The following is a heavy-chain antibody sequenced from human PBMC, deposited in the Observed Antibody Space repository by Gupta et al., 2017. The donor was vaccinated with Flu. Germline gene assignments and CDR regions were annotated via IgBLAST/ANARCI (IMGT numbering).Heavy chain of an antibody. J-gene: IGHJ6*03. Sequence: VQLVESGGGLVQPGGSLRLSCAASGFNFRSYWMSWVRQAPGKGLEWVANIKHDGSEKYHVDSVKGRFIISRDNAKNSLYLQMNSLRAEDTAVYYCARVWFGDGSYKYYYMDVWGKGTTVTVSS. D-gene: IGHD3-10*01. CDR1: GFNFRSYW. CDR3: ARVWFGDGSYKYYYMDV. V-gene: IGHV3-7*04. CDR2: IKHDGSEK.